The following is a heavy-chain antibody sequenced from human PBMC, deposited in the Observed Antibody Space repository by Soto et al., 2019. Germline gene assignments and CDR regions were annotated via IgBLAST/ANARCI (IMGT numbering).Heavy chain of an antibody. J-gene: IGHJ4*02. CDR3: AREIDIVATTRFDY. CDR2: IVVGSGNT. Sequence: SVKVSCKASGFTFTSSAMQWVRQARGQRLEWIGWIVVGSGNTNYAQKFQERVTITRDMSTSTAYMELSSLRSEDTAVYYCAREIDIVATTRFDYWGQGTLVTVSS. D-gene: IGHD5-12*01. V-gene: IGHV1-58*02. CDR1: GFTFTSSA.